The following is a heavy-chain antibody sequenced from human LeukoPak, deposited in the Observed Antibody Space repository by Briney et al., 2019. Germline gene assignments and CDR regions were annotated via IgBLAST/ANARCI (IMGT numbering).Heavy chain of an antibody. CDR1: GFIFNTYW. Sequence: GGSLRLSCAASGFIFNTYWMHWVRQAPGKGLVWVSSINTDGSDTTYADSVKGRFTISRDNAKNSLYLQMNSLRAEDTALYYCASAAGPFDNWGQGTLVTVSS. V-gene: IGHV3-74*01. D-gene: IGHD6-19*01. CDR3: ASAAGPFDN. CDR2: INTDGSDT. J-gene: IGHJ4*02.